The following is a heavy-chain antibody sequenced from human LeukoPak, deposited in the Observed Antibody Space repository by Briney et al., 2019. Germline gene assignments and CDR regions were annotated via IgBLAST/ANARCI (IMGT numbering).Heavy chain of an antibody. J-gene: IGHJ4*02. Sequence: PGRSLRLSCAASGFTFDDYAMHWVRQAPGKGLEWVSGISWNSGSIGYADSVEGRFTISRDNAKNSLYLQMNSLRAEDTALYYCAKDTMPTSENFDYWGQGTLVTVSS. CDR2: ISWNSGSI. CDR3: AKDTMPTSENFDY. CDR1: GFTFDDYA. V-gene: IGHV3-9*01. D-gene: IGHD2-2*01.